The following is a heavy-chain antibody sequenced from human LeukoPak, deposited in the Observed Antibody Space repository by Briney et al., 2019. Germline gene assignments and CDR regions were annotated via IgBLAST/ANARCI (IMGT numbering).Heavy chain of an antibody. J-gene: IGHJ4*02. V-gene: IGHV1-18*01. CDR1: GYTFTSYG. Sequence: ASVKVSCKASGYTFTSYGISWVRQAPGQGLEWMGWISAYNGNTNYAQKFQGRVTMTRNTSISTAYMELSSLRSEDTAVYYCATYTVYGDYEVCFDYWGQGTLVTVSS. CDR3: ATYTVYGDYEVCFDY. CDR2: ISAYNGNT. D-gene: IGHD4-17*01.